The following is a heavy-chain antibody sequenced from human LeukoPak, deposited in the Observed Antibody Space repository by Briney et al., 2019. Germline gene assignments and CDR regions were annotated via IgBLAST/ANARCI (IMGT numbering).Heavy chain of an antibody. J-gene: IGHJ4*02. D-gene: IGHD3-22*01. Sequence: ASVKVSCKASGYTFTSYYMHWVRQAPGQGLEWMGLINPSGGGTSYAQKFQGRVTMTRDTSTSTVYMELSSLRSEDTDVYYCARRDSSGYLHHDYWGQGTLVTVSS. CDR1: GYTFTSYY. V-gene: IGHV1-46*01. CDR2: INPSGGGT. CDR3: ARRDSSGYLHHDY.